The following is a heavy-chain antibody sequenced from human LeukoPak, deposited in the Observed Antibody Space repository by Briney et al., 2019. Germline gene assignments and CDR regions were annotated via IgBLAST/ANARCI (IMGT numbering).Heavy chain of an antibody. J-gene: IGHJ4*02. CDR1: GYTFSSYW. CDR3: ARLLGASSAYFDY. V-gene: IGHV5-51*01. Sequence: GESLKISCKGSGYTFSSYWIAWVRQMPGKGPEWMGIIHPGDSDTRYSPSFQGQVTISADRSLSTAYLQWSSLKASDTAMYYCARLLGASSAYFDYWGQGTLVTVSS. CDR2: IHPGDSDT. D-gene: IGHD4/OR15-4a*01.